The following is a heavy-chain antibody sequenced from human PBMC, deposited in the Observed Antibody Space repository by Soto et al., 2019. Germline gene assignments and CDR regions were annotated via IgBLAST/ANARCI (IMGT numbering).Heavy chain of an antibody. CDR2: IWYDGGNN. Sequence: GGSLRLSCAASGFTFSSYGMHWVRQAPGKGLEWVAVIWYDGGNNYYADSVKGRFTISRDNSKNTPYLQMNSLRAADTAVYYCARTTVTSTTALDYWGQGTLVTVSS. V-gene: IGHV3-33*01. CDR1: GFTFSSYG. J-gene: IGHJ4*02. CDR3: ARTTVTSTTALDY. D-gene: IGHD4-17*01.